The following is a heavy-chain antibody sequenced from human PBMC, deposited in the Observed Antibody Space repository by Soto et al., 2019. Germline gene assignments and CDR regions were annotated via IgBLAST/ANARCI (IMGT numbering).Heavy chain of an antibody. Sequence: PSETLSLTCTVSGDSLRSHYWSWIRQPPGKGLEWVGYVYYRGSTNYNPSLKSRVTMSVDTSKNQFSLNLSSVTAADTAVYYCASQRLYDSSSYPVDYWGQGTLVPVSS. CDR3: ASQRLYDSSSYPVDY. J-gene: IGHJ4*02. CDR1: GDSLRSHY. D-gene: IGHD3-22*01. CDR2: VYYRGST. V-gene: IGHV4-59*11.